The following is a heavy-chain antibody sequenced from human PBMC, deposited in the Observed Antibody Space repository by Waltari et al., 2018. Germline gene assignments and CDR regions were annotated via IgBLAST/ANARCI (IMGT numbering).Heavy chain of an antibody. D-gene: IGHD6-13*01. V-gene: IGHV1-2*02. J-gene: IGHJ4*02. CDR1: GYTFTGYY. CDR3: ASALEGSSWPIDY. Sequence: QVQLVQSGAEVKKPGASVKVSCKASGYTFTGYYMHWVRQAPGQGLEWMGWFNPNSGGTNYAQRFQGRGTMTRDTSISTAYMELSRLRSDDTAVYYCASALEGSSWPIDYWGQGTLVTVSS. CDR2: FNPNSGGT.